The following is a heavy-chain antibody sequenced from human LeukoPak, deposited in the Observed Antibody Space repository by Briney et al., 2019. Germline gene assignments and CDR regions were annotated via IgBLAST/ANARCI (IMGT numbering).Heavy chain of an antibody. CDR1: GFTFGSYA. J-gene: IGHJ4*02. V-gene: IGHV3-23*01. CDR3: AKDLVLGTSDY. CDR2: IGSFGANT. D-gene: IGHD7-27*01. Sequence: GGSLRLSCAASGFTFGSYAMSWVRQAPGEGLEWVSTIGSFGANTYYADSVRGRFTISRDISKDTLYLQMNSLRAEDTAVYYCAKDLVLGTSDYWGQGTLVTVSS.